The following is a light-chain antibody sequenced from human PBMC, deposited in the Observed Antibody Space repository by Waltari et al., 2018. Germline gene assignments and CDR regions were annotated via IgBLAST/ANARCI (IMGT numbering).Light chain of an antibody. Sequence: QSALTQPASVSGSPGQSITISCSGTDRDVGAYDFVSWYQQNPGKAPHLIIYEVSNRPSGISNRFSASKSGNTASLTISGLQAEDEADYYCSSYTTSSAPGVFGTGTRVTVL. CDR3: SSYTTSSAPGV. CDR1: DRDVGAYDF. CDR2: EVS. J-gene: IGLJ1*01. V-gene: IGLV2-14*01.